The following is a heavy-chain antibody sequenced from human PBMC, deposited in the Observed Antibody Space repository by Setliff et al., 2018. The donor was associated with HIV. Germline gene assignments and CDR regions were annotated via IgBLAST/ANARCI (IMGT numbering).Heavy chain of an antibody. CDR2: IYHSGST. Sequence: PSETLSLTRAVSSYSISSGYYWGWIRQPPGKGLEWIGSIYHSGSTYYNPSLKSRVTISVDTSKNQFSLKLSSVTAADTAVYYCARHWLKPIQELQQLPLLDYFDYWGQGTLVTVSS. D-gene: IGHD6-13*01. V-gene: IGHV4-38-2*01. CDR3: ARHWLKPIQELQQLPLLDYFDY. CDR1: SYSISSGYY. J-gene: IGHJ4*02.